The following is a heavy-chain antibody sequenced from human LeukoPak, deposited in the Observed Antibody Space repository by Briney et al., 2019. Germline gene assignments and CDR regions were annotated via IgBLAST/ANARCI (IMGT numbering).Heavy chain of an antibody. J-gene: IGHJ4*02. CDR3: IRNFDY. CDR2: INHSGST. Sequence: KPSETLSLTCAVYGGSFSGYYWSWIRQPPGKGLEWIGEINHSGSTNYNPSLKSRVTISVDTSKNQFSLKLSSVTAADTAVYYCIRNFDYWGQGTLVTVSS. V-gene: IGHV4-34*01. CDR1: GGSFSGYY.